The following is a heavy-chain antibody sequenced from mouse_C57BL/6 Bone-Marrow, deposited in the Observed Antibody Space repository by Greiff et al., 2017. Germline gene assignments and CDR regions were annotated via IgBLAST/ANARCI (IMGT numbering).Heavy chain of an antibody. CDR3: ARDYYGSSIYWYFDV. J-gene: IGHJ1*03. V-gene: IGHV14-2*01. Sequence: VQLKESGAELVKPGASVKLSCTASGFNIKDYYMHWVKQRTEQGLEWIGRIDPEDGETKYAPKFQGKATITADTSSNTAYLQLSSLTSEDTAVYYCARDYYGSSIYWYFDVWGTGTTVTVSS. CDR1: GFNIKDYY. D-gene: IGHD1-1*01. CDR2: IDPEDGET.